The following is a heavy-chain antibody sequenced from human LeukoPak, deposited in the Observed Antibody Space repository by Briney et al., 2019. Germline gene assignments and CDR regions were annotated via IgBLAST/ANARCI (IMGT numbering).Heavy chain of an antibody. J-gene: IGHJ4*02. V-gene: IGHV4-59*08. CDR3: ARGRYSGYETFDY. Sequence: SETLSLTCTVSGGSISSYCWSWIRQPPGKGLEWIGYIYYSGSTNYNPSLKSRVTISVDTSKNQFSLKLSSVTAADTAVYYCARGRYSGYETFDYWGQGTLVTVSS. CDR2: IYYSGST. CDR1: GGSISSYC. D-gene: IGHD5-12*01.